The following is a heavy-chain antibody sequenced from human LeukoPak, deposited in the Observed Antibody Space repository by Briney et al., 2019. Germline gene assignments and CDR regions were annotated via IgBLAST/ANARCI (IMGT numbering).Heavy chain of an antibody. D-gene: IGHD3-10*01. CDR3: AKDRGFGVFFQPYFDY. Sequence: SVKGRFTVSRDNSKNTLYLQMNSLRAEDTAVYYCAKDRGFGVFFQPYFDYWGQGTLVTVSS. V-gene: IGHV3-30*02. J-gene: IGHJ4*02.